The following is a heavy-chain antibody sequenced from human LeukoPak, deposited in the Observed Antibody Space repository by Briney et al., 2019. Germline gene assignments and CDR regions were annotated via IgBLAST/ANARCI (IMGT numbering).Heavy chain of an antibody. V-gene: IGHV1-8*01. CDR2: MNPNSGNT. CDR1: GYTFTSYD. CDR3: ASSLQSINCGGDCYPDY. D-gene: IGHD2-21*02. J-gene: IGHJ4*02. Sequence: ASVKVPCKASGYTFTSYDINWVRQATGQGLEWMGWMNPNSGNTGYAQKFQGRVTMTRNTSVSTAYMELSSLRSEDTAVYYCASSLQSINCGGDCYPDYWGQGTLVTVSS.